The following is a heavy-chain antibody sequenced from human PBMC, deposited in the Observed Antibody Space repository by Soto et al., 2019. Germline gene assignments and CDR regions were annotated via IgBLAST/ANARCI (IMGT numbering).Heavy chain of an antibody. Sequence: GAALRLSSEVPGCHGTRYWSAWVHQMPGKGLELMGIIYPSDSDTRYRPSFQGQVTISADKSISSAYLQWSSLRASDTAMYYCARGGVSTRTFDYLVQGTPVTVSS. CDR3: ARGGVSTRTFDY. CDR1: GCHGTRYW. CDR2: IYPSDSDT. V-gene: IGHV5-51*07. J-gene: IGHJ4*02. D-gene: IGHD3-3*01.